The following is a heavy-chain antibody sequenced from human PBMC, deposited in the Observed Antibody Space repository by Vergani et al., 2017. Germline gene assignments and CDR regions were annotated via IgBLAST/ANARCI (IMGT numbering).Heavy chain of an antibody. CDR2: IWFDGSKT. CDR3: AKMGSVVVTEVAYYFDY. CDR1: GFTFRSNG. J-gene: IGHJ4*02. V-gene: IGHV3-30*02. D-gene: IGHD2-21*02. Sequence: QVQLVESGGGVVQPGGSLRLSCTASGFTFRSNGMHWVRQAPGKGLEWVAFIWFDGSKTYYVDSVKGRFTISRDNSKNTLFLQMNSLRPEDTAIYYCAKMGSVVVTEVAYYFDYWGQGTLVTVSS.